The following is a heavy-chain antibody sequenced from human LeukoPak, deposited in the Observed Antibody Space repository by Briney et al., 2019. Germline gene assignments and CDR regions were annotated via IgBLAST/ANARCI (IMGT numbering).Heavy chain of an antibody. D-gene: IGHD6-19*01. CDR3: ARVDSSGWPYYFDY. J-gene: IGHJ4*02. CDR2: IYYSGST. CDR1: GGSISSYY. Sequence: SETLSLTCTVSGGSISSYYWSWIRQPPGKGLEWIGYIYYSGSTNYNPSLKSRVTISVDTSNNQFSLKLSSVTAADTAVYYCARVDSSGWPYYFDYWGQGTLVTVSS. V-gene: IGHV4-59*01.